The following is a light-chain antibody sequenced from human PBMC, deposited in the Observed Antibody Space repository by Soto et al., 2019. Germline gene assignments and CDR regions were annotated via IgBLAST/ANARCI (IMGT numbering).Light chain of an antibody. CDR1: SSYIF. J-gene: IGLJ2*01. CDR3: CSFVGSTTVVV. Sequence: QSVLTQPASVSGSPGQSITISYTGTSSYIFVSWYQHHPGKLPKLIIYEGTKRASGVSNRFSASGSGNTASLTISGLQAEDEADYYCCSFVGSTTVVVFGGGTKLTVL. CDR2: EGT. V-gene: IGLV2-23*03.